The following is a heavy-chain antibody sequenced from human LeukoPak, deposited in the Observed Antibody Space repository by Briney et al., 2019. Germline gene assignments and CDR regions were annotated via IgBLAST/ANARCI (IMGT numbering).Heavy chain of an antibody. CDR1: GYTFTSYD. CDR3: ARVDRSGYSYGYSIDY. D-gene: IGHD5-18*01. V-gene: IGHV1-8*01. J-gene: IGHJ4*02. Sequence: ASVKVSCKASGYTFTSYDINWVRQATGQGLEWMGWMNPNSGNTGYAHKFQGRVTMTRNTSISTAYMELSSLRSEDTAVYYCARVDRSGYSYGYSIDYWGQGTLVTVSS. CDR2: MNPNSGNT.